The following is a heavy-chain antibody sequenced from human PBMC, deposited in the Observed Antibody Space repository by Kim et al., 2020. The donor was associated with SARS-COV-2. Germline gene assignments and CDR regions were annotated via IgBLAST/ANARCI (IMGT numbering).Heavy chain of an antibody. D-gene: IGHD1-26*01. CDR1: GFTFSSYA. CDR2: ISYDGSNK. J-gene: IGHJ4*02. Sequence: GGSLRLSCAASGFTFSSYAMHWVRQAPGKGLEWVAVISYDGSNKYYADSVKGRFTISRDNSKNTLYLQMNSLRAEDTAVYYCARGRSGSYRSSFDYWGQGTRVPVSS. V-gene: IGHV3-30*04. CDR3: ARGRSGSYRSSFDY.